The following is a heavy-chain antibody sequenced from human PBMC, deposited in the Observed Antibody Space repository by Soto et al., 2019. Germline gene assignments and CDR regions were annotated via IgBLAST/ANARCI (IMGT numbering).Heavy chain of an antibody. CDR2: INPNSGGT. D-gene: IGHD3-10*01. CDR3: ARASPQGAGQNWFDP. V-gene: IGHV1-2*02. J-gene: IGHJ5*02. CDR1: GYTFTGYY. Sequence: QVQLVQSGAEVKKPGASVKVSCKASGYTFTGYYMHWVRQAPGQGLEWMGWINPNSGGTNYAQKFQGRVTMTRDTSISTAYMELSRLRSDDTAVYYCARASPQGAGQNWFDPWGQGTLVTVSS.